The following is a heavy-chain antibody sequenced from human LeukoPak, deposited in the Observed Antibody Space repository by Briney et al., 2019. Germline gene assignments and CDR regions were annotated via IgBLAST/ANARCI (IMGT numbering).Heavy chain of an antibody. J-gene: IGHJ4*02. CDR2: INTNTGNP. CDR1: GYTFTNYA. D-gene: IGHD3-10*01. Sequence: VASVKVSCKASGYTFTNYAMNWVRQAPGQGLEWMGWINTNTGNPTYAQGFTGRFVFSLDTSVSTAYLQISSLKAEDTAVYYCARRSVIYGSGSWFGYWGQETLVTVSS. CDR3: ARRSVIYGSGSWFGY. V-gene: IGHV7-4-1*02.